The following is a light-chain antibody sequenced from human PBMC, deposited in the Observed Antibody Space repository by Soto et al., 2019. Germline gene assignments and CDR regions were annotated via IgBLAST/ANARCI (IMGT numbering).Light chain of an antibody. CDR1: SRDVGGHNY. CDR3: CSYAGNNNV. J-gene: IGLJ1*01. CDR2: EVT. Sequence: QSALTQPPSASGSPGQSFTISCTGTSRDVGGHNYVSWYQQHPGKAPKLMIYEVTQRPSGVPDRFSGSKSGNTASLTVSGLQAEDEADYYCCSYAGNNNVFGTGTKLTVL. V-gene: IGLV2-8*01.